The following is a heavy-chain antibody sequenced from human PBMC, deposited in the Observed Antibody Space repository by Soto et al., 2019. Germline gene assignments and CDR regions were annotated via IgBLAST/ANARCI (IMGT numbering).Heavy chain of an antibody. V-gene: IGHV3-30-3*01. D-gene: IGHD6-19*01. J-gene: IGHJ4*02. CDR3: ARGTPYGSGGGDLDY. Sequence: QVQLVESGGGVVQPGRSLRLSCAASGFTFSSYALHWVRQAPGQGLEWVAVISYDGSNRYYADSVKGRFTISRDNSKNTLYLQMNSLRAEDTAVYYCARGTPYGSGGGDLDYWGQGTLVTVSS. CDR1: GFTFSSYA. CDR2: ISYDGSNR.